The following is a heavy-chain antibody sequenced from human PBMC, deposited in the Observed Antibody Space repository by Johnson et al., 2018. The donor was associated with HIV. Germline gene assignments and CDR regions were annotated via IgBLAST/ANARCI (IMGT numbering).Heavy chain of an antibody. D-gene: IGHD6-13*01. Sequence: EVQLVESGGGVVRPGGSLRLSCATSGFTFDNYGMNWVRQAPGKGLEWVSGINWNGNTIGYADSVKGRVTISRDNTENALYLQMNSLRAEDTALYYCARAIAAAGSSLEDDAWGQGTMVTVSS. CDR1: GFTFDNYG. J-gene: IGHJ3*01. CDR3: ARAIAAAGSSLEDDA. V-gene: IGHV3-20*04. CDR2: INWNGNTI.